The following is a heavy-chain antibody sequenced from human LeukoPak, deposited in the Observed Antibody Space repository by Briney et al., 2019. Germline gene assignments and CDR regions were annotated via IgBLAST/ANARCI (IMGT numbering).Heavy chain of an antibody. V-gene: IGHV1-18*01. CDR3: ARDLGSGSYHAFDI. J-gene: IGHJ3*02. D-gene: IGHD1-26*01. CDR2: ISAYNGNT. CDR1: GYTFTSYG. Sequence: ASVKVSCKASGYTFTSYGISWVRQAPGQGLEWMGWISAYNGNTNYAQKLPGRVTMTTDTSTSTAYMELRSLRSDDTAVYYCARDLGSGSYHAFDIWGQGTMVTVSS.